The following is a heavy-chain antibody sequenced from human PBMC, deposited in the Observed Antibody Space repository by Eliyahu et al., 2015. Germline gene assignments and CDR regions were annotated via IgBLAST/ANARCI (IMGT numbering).Heavy chain of an antibody. CDR2: IYWDDNK. J-gene: IGHJ5*02. CDR1: GFSLNSRGVG. V-gene: IGHV2-5*02. D-gene: IGHD3-10*02. Sequence: QITLKESGPTLVKPTQTLTLTCTFSGFSLNSRGVGVGWVRQPPGKALEWLAHIYWDDNKRYSPSLKDRLTVTRATSKDRVVLTMTNVDLVDTATYYCARRFGDYVRFFGPWGQGILVTVSP. CDR3: ARRFGDYVRFFGP.